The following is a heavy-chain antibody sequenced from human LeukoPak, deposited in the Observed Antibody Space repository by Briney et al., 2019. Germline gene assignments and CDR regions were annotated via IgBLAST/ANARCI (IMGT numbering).Heavy chain of an antibody. D-gene: IGHD3-22*01. Sequence: PSETLSLTCTVSGGSISSYYWSWIRQPPGKGLEWIGYIYYSGSTNYNPSLKSRVTISVDTSKNQFSLKLSSVTAADTAVYYCARSTPLQPTYYYDSSGYVSYFDYWGQGTLVTVSS. CDR3: ARSTPLQPTYYYDSSGYVSYFDY. J-gene: IGHJ4*02. CDR2: IYYSGST. CDR1: GGSISSYY. V-gene: IGHV4-59*01.